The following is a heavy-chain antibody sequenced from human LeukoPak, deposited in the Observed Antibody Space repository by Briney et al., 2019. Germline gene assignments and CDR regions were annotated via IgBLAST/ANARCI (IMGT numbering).Heavy chain of an antibody. V-gene: IGHV1-46*01. Sequence: ASVKVSRKASGYTFTSYYMHWVRQAPGQGLEWMGIINPSCGSTSYAQKFQGRVTMTRDTSTSTVYMELSSLRSEDTAVYYCAREAGGDYVWGSYRPGAFDIWGQGTMVTVSS. J-gene: IGHJ3*02. CDR2: INPSCGST. D-gene: IGHD3-16*02. CDR1: GYTFTSYY. CDR3: AREAGGDYVWGSYRPGAFDI.